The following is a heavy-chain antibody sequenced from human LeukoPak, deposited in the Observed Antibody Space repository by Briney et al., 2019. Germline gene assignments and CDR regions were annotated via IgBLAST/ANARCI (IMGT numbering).Heavy chain of an antibody. D-gene: IGHD3-22*01. CDR2: IYSGGET. Sequence: RGSLRLSCAASGFTVSSSYMSWVRQAPGKGLEWVSVIYSGGETYYADSVKGRFTISRDNAKNTLYLQMNSLRAEDTAVYYCATDNSGYYGYWGQGTLVTVSS. V-gene: IGHV3-53*01. J-gene: IGHJ4*02. CDR3: ATDNSGYYGY. CDR1: GFTVSSSY.